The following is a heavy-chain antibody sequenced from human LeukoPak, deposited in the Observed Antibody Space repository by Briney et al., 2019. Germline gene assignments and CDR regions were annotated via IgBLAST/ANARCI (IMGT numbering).Heavy chain of an antibody. V-gene: IGHV1-2*02. CDR3: ARHPYSGSYHFDL. CDR1: GYIFTVYY. D-gene: IGHD1-26*01. J-gene: IGHJ4*02. Sequence: GASVNVSCKASGYIFTVYYMHWGRQAPGHGLGRMGWVHPNSGGTNYAQKSLGSVTITRDTSLSTDYIVLSRLTSDAPAAYYFARHPYSGSYHFDLWGQEPLDSVS. CDR2: VHPNSGGT.